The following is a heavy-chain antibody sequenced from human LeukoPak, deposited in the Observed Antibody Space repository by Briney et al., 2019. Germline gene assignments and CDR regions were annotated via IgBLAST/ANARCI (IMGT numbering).Heavy chain of an antibody. CDR3: ARIRPGGEAPRVGAADY. V-gene: IGHV3-48*01. CDR1: GFPFSTYS. Sequence: PGGSLRLSCAASGFPFSTYSMNWVRQAPGKGLEWVSYISSSSSTIYYTDSVKGRFTIYRDNAKNSLYLQMNSLRAEDTAVYYCARIRPGGEAPRVGAADYWGQGTQVTVSS. J-gene: IGHJ4*02. CDR2: ISSSSSTI. D-gene: IGHD1-26*01.